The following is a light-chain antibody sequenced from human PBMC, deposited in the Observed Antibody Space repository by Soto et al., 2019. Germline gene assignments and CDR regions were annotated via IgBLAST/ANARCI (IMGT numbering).Light chain of an antibody. CDR3: RQSYNTPLT. J-gene: IGKJ1*01. Sequence: EIQMTQSPSSLSASVGDRVTLTCRASQSISSYLNWYQQKPGKAPKVLIYSASNLQSGVPSRFSGSGSGTDFTLTISRLPPADFATYYCRQSYNTPLTFGQGTKVAIK. CDR2: SAS. CDR1: QSISSY. V-gene: IGKV1-39*01.